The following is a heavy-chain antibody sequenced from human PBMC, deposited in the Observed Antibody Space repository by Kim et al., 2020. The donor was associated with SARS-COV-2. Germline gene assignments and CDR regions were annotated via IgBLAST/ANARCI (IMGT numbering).Heavy chain of an antibody. CDR3: ARELDSSGWYGWGDAYYFDY. CDR1: GFTFSSYS. J-gene: IGHJ4*02. Sequence: GGSLRLSCAASGFTFSSYSMNWVRQAPGKGLEWVSSISSSSSYIYYADSVKGRFTISRDNAKNSLYLQMNSLRAEDTAVYYCARELDSSGWYGWGDAYYFDYWGQGTLVTVSS. CDR2: ISSSSSYI. V-gene: IGHV3-21*01. D-gene: IGHD6-19*01.